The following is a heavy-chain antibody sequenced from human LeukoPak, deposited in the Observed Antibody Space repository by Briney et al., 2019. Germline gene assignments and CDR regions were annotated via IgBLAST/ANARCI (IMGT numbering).Heavy chain of an antibody. V-gene: IGHV3-9*01. CDR1: GFTFDDYA. CDR3: AKDISLAVAGIGD. J-gene: IGHJ4*02. Sequence: PGRSLRLSCAASGFTFDDYAMHWVRQAPGKGLEWVSGTSWNSGSIGYADSVRGRFTISRDNAKNSLYLQMNSLRAEDTALYYCAKDISLAVAGIGDWGQGTLVTVSS. CDR2: TSWNSGSI. D-gene: IGHD6-19*01.